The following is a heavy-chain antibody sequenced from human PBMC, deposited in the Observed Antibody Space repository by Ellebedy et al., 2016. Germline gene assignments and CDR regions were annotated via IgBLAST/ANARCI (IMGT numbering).Heavy chain of an antibody. Sequence: GESLKISCAASGFTFSSYWMHWVRQGPGKGLVWVSGIESDGSRTTYADSVKGRFTISRDNAKNTLYLQMNSLRAEDTAVYYCARGRYTSGWYPDYFDYWGQGTLVTVSS. D-gene: IGHD6-19*01. CDR3: ARGRYTSGWYPDYFDY. J-gene: IGHJ4*02. CDR1: GFTFSSYW. V-gene: IGHV3-74*03. CDR2: IESDGSRT.